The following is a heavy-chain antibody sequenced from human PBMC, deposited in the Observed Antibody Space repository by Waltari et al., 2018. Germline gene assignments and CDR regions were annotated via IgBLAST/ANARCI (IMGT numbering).Heavy chain of an antibody. CDR1: GDSMNNYY. CDR3: AGSGGNGDYDR. D-gene: IGHD4-17*01. V-gene: IGHV4-59*01. CDR2: IYYSGIT. Sequence: QVQLQESGPGLVKPSETLSLTCTVSGDSMNNYYWTWIRQSPGKGLEWIGYIYYSGITNYNPSLESRVTISIKPSKNQFALKLSSVTAADTAVYYCAGSGGNGDYDRWGQGTQVTVSS. J-gene: IGHJ5*02.